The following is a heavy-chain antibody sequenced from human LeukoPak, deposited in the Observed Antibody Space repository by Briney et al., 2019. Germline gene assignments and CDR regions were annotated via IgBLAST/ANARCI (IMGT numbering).Heavy chain of an antibody. V-gene: IGHV1-69*02. D-gene: IGHD2-2*01. CDR3: ASSSTTPGNWFDP. CDR1: GYTFTSYY. CDR2: IIPILGIA. Sequence: SVKVSCKASGYTFTSYYMHWVRQAPGQGLEWMGRIIPILGIANYAQKFQGRVTITADKSTSTAYMELSSLRSEDTAVYYCASSSTTPGNWFDPWGQGTLVTVSS. J-gene: IGHJ5*02.